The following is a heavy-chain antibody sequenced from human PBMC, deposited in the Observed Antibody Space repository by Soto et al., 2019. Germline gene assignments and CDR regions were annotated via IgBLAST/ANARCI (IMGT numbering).Heavy chain of an antibody. CDR2: INPNSGGT. J-gene: IGHJ4*02. D-gene: IGHD3-10*01. CDR1: GYTFTGYY. V-gene: IGHV1-2*04. CDR3: ARDLSYYGSGSYSTYYFDY. Sequence: ASVKVSCKASGYTFTGYYIHWVRQAPGQGLEWMGWINPNSGGTNYAQKFQGWVTMTRDTSISTAYMELSRLRSDDTAVYYCARDLSYYGSGSYSTYYFDYWGQGTLVTVSS.